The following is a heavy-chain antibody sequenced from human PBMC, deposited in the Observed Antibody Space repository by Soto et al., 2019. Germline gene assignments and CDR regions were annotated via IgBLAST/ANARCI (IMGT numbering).Heavy chain of an antibody. D-gene: IGHD2-8*01. CDR2: ISAYNGNT. V-gene: IGHV1-18*01. J-gene: IGHJ6*02. Sequence: ASVKVSCKASGYTFTSYGISWVRPAPGQGLEWMGWISAYNGNTNYAQKLQGRVTMTTDTSTSTAYMELRSLRSDVTAVYYCARAGYCTNGVCRSMDVWGQGTTVTVSS. CDR1: GYTFTSYG. CDR3: ARAGYCTNGVCRSMDV.